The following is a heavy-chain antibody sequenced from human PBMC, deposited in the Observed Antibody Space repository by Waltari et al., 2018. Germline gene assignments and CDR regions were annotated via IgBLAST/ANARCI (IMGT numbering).Heavy chain of an antibody. Sequence: QVQLQESGPRLVKPSETLSLPCTVSESSVSTGFYWGWVRQSPGKGLEWIGSIYHLGNTRYNPPRSRRVAVSMDMSKNQFSRRLTSVTAADTAVYYCARHRLDRGDSFDFWGQGALVTVSS. CDR2: IYHLGNT. D-gene: IGHD3-22*01. CDR1: ESSVSTGFY. V-gene: IGHV4-38-2*02. J-gene: IGHJ4*02. CDR3: ARHRLDRGDSFDF.